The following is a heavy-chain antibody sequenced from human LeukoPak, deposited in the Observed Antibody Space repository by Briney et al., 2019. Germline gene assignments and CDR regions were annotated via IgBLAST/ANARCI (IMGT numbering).Heavy chain of an antibody. CDR1: GGSFSGYY. CDR2: INHSGST. J-gene: IGHJ4*02. Sequence: SETLSLTCAVYGGSFSGYYWSWIRQPPGKGLEWIGEINHSGSTNYNPSLKSRVTISVDTSKNQFSLKLSSVTAADTAVYYCARGGHSGWYTYYFDYWGQGTLVTVSS. D-gene: IGHD6-19*01. CDR3: ARGGHSGWYTYYFDY. V-gene: IGHV4-34*01.